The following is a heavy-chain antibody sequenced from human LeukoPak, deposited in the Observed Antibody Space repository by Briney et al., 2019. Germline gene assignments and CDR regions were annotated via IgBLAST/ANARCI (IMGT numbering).Heavy chain of an antibody. CDR3: ARDSAVTGYYFDY. D-gene: IGHD4-4*01. CDR1: GFTFSNCA. CDR2: ISSSSSTI. V-gene: IGHV3-48*01. J-gene: IGHJ4*02. Sequence: AGGSLRLSCAASGFTFSNCAMSWVRQAPGKGLEWVSYISSSSSTIYYADSVKGRFTISRDNAKNSLYLQMNSLRAEDTAVYYCARDSAVTGYYFDYWGQGTLVTVSS.